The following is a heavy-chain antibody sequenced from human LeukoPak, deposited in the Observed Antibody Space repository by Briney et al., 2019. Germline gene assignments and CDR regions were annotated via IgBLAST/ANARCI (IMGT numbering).Heavy chain of an antibody. J-gene: IGHJ4*02. CDR1: RFTFSSYG. D-gene: IGHD3-10*01. CDR3: ARTSSYYYGSGRPLARAIRPFDF. CDR2: IWSDGSNK. Sequence: QAGGSLRLSCAASRFTFSSYGMHWVRQAPGGGLEWVAVIWSDGSNKYYANSAKGRFTISRDNSKNTLFLQLNSLRAEDTAVYYCARTSSYYYGSGRPLARAIRPFDFWGQGSLVTVSS. V-gene: IGHV3-33*02.